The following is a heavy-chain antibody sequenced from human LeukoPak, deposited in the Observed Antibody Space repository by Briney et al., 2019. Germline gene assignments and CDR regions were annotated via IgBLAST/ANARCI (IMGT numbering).Heavy chain of an antibody. D-gene: IGHD3-3*01. CDR2: IYTSGST. J-gene: IGHJ4*02. Sequence: SETLSLTCTVSGSISSGSYYWSWIRQPAGKGLEWIGRIYTSGSTNYNPSLESRVTISVDTSKNQFSLKLSSVTAADTAVYYCARQHFGVVTNDYWGQGTLVTVSS. CDR3: ARQHFGVVTNDY. CDR1: GSISSGSYY. V-gene: IGHV4-61*02.